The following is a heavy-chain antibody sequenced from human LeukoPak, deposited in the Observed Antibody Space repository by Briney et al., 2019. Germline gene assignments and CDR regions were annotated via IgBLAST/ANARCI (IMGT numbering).Heavy chain of an antibody. J-gene: IGHJ5*02. D-gene: IGHD6-13*01. Sequence: KPGGSLRLSCAASGFTFSDYYMSWIRQAPGKELEWVSYISSGSTIYYADSVKGRFTISRDNAKNSLYLQMNSLRAEDTAVYYCARAGGSSSSGWFDPWGQGTLVTVSS. V-gene: IGHV3-11*01. CDR2: ISSGSTI. CDR1: GFTFSDYY. CDR3: ARAGGSSSSGWFDP.